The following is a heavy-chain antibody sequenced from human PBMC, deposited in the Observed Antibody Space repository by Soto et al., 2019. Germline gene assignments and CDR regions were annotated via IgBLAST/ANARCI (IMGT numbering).Heavy chain of an antibody. CDR2: ISYDGSNK. CDR3: AKGSKYDFWSGYYRYGMDV. CDR1: GFTFSSYG. V-gene: IGHV3-30*18. D-gene: IGHD3-3*01. Sequence: QVQLVESGGGVVQPGRSLRLSCAASGFTFSSYGMHWVRQAPGKGLEWGGVISYDGSNKYYADSVKGRFTMSRDNSKNTLYLQRNSLRAEDTAVYYCAKGSKYDFWSGYYRYGMDVWGQGTTVTVSS. J-gene: IGHJ6*02.